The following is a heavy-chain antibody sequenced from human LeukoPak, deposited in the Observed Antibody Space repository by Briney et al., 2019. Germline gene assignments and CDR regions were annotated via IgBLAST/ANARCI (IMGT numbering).Heavy chain of an antibody. J-gene: IGHJ4*02. CDR2: IYYSKNT. Sequence: SETLSLTCTVSGGSISSSSAYWGWIRQPPGKGLEWIGSIYYSKNTYYNPSLKSRVTISADTSKNQFALTLGSVSATDTAVYYCVSPRGFSYGYFDYWGQGTLVTVSS. CDR3: VSPRGFSYGYFDY. CDR1: GGSISSSSAY. D-gene: IGHD5-18*01. V-gene: IGHV4-39*01.